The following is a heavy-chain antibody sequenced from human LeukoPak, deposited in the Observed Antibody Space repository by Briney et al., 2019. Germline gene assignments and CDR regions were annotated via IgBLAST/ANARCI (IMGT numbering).Heavy chain of an antibody. CDR1: GGTFSSYA. Sequence: SVKVSCKASGGTFSSYAISWVRQAPGQGLEWMGGIIPIFGTANYAQKFQGRVTITADESTRTAYMELSSLRSEDTAVYYCARGVDTDVYFDYWGQGTLVTVSS. D-gene: IGHD5-18*01. CDR2: IIPIFGTA. J-gene: IGHJ4*02. CDR3: ARGVDTDVYFDY. V-gene: IGHV1-69*13.